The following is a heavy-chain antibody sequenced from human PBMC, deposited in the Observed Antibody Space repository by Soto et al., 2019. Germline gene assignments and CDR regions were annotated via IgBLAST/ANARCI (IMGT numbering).Heavy chain of an antibody. Sequence: VRLSCAASGFTFSNAWMSWVRQAPGKGLEWVGRIKSKTDGGTTDYAAPVKGRFTISRDDSKNTLYLQMNSLKTEDTAVYYCTKGRYDYDFWSGYYDYYYYYGMDVWGQGTTVTVSS. CDR2: IKSKTDGGTT. CDR3: TKGRYDYDFWSGYYDYYYYYGMDV. J-gene: IGHJ6*02. D-gene: IGHD3-3*01. CDR1: GFTFSNAW. V-gene: IGHV3-15*01.